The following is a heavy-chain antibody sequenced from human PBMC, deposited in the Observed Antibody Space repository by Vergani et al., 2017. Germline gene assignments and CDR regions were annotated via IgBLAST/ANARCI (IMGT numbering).Heavy chain of an antibody. CDR2: IKQDGSEK. V-gene: IGHV3-7*01. CDR3: ARDPGWLRELLDPYYFDY. Sequence: EVQLVESGGGLVQPGGSLRLSCAASGFTFSSYWMSWVRQAPGKGLEWVANIKQDGSEKYYVDSVKGRFTISRDNAKNSLYLQMNSLRAEDTAVYYCARDPGWLRELLDPYYFDYWGQGTLVTVSS. D-gene: IGHD1-26*01. J-gene: IGHJ4*02. CDR1: GFTFSSYW.